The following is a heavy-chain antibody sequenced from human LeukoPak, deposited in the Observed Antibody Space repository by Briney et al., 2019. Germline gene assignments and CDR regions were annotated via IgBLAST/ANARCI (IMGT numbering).Heavy chain of an antibody. CDR1: VFTVSSYS. CDR3: AQEDYYDSSAYLGH. V-gene: IGHV3-30*18. D-gene: IGHD3-22*01. Sequence: GGSLRLSCAASVFTVSSYSMHWVRQAPGKGLEWVAVISNDGSNKYYADSVKGRFTISRDNSKNTLYLQMNSLRGEDSAVYYCAQEDYYDSSAYLGHWGQGTLVTVSS. J-gene: IGHJ4*02. CDR2: ISNDGSNK.